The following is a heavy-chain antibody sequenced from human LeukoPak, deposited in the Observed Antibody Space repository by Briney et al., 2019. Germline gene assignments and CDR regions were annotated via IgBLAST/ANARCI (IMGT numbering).Heavy chain of an antibody. Sequence: PGGSLRLSCAASGFTFSSYSMNWVRQAPGKGLEWVSSISSSSSYIYYADSVKGRFTISRDNAKNSLYLQMNSLRAEDTAVYYCARGVGGDETFDYWGQGTLVTVSS. V-gene: IGHV3-21*01. D-gene: IGHD2-21*02. CDR3: ARGVGGDETFDY. CDR2: ISSSSSYI. J-gene: IGHJ4*02. CDR1: GFTFSSYS.